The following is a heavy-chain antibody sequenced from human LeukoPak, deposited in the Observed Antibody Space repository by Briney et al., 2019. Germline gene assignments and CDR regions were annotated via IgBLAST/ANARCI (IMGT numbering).Heavy chain of an antibody. J-gene: IGHJ4*02. CDR3: AKEVPGDPNLDY. Sequence: GGSLRLSCAASGFTFSSYGMHWVRQAPGKGLEWVAVISYDGSNKYYADSVKDRFTISRDNSKNTLYLQMNSLRAEDTAVYYCAKEVPGDPNLDYWGQGTLVTVSS. D-gene: IGHD3-16*01. CDR2: ISYDGSNK. V-gene: IGHV3-30*18. CDR1: GFTFSSYG.